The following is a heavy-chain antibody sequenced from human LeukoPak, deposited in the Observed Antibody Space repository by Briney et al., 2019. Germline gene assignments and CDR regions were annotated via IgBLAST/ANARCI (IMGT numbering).Heavy chain of an antibody. D-gene: IGHD6-6*01. Sequence: SETLSLTCTVSGCSISSYYWSWIRQPAGKGLEWIGRIYTSGSTNYNPSLKSRVTMSVDTSKNQFSLKLSSVTAADTAVYYCARDLWAALRFDPWGQGTLVTVSS. J-gene: IGHJ5*02. CDR3: ARDLWAALRFDP. V-gene: IGHV4-4*07. CDR2: IYTSGST. CDR1: GCSISSYY.